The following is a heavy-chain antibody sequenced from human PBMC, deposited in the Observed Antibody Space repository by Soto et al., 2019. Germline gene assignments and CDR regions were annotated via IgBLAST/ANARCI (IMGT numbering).Heavy chain of an antibody. CDR2: ISSSVSTI. CDR3: ARGRGITMIVVVITTPEFDY. CDR1: GFTFSSYE. Sequence: GGSLRLSCAASGFTFSSYEMNWVRQAPGKGLEWVSYISSSVSTIYYADSVKGRFTISRDNAKNSLYLQMNSLRAEDTAVYYCARGRGITMIVVVITTPEFDYWGQGTPVTVSS. D-gene: IGHD3-22*01. J-gene: IGHJ4*02. V-gene: IGHV3-48*03.